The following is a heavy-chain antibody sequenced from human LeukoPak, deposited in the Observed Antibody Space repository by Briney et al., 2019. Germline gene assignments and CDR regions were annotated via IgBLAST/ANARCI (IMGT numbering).Heavy chain of an antibody. D-gene: IGHD2-21*01. CDR2: IGGGGTIT. Sequence: GGSLRLSCAASGFTFSSYDMNWVRQAPGKGLEWVSGIGGGGTITYSADSGKGLFTFSSDNSRNTLYLQMNRLRADDTADYYCAKDLGISLCEYYFDYWGQGTLVTVSS. CDR3: AKDLGISLCEYYFDY. CDR1: GFTFSSYD. J-gene: IGHJ4*02. V-gene: IGHV3-23*01.